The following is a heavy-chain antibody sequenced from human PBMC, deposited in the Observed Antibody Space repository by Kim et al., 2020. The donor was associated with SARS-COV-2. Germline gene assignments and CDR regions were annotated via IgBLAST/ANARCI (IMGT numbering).Heavy chain of an antibody. CDR3: ARAAGITIFGVPPLAGYYYYGMDV. V-gene: IGHV1-69*13. CDR2: IIPIFGTA. D-gene: IGHD3-3*01. J-gene: IGHJ6*02. Sequence: SVKVSCKASGGTFSSYAISWVRQAPGQGLEWMGGIIPIFGTANYAQKFQDRVTITADESTSTAYMELSSLRSEDTAVYYCARAAGITIFGVPPLAGYYYYGMDVWGQGTTVTVSS. CDR1: GGTFSSYA.